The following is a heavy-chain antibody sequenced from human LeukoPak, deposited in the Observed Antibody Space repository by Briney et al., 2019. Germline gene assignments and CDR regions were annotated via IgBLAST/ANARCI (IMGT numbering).Heavy chain of an antibody. CDR1: GGSISSSIYY. J-gene: IGHJ3*02. CDR3: AGTYSLYDAFDI. V-gene: IGHV4-39*07. D-gene: IGHD6-13*01. CDR2: IFHSGDT. Sequence: SETLSLTCTVSGGSISSSIYYWGWIRQPPGKGLEWIGSIFHSGDTYYNPSLKSRLSMSVDTSENQFSLRLSSATAADTAVYYCAGTYSLYDAFDIWGQGTMVTVSS.